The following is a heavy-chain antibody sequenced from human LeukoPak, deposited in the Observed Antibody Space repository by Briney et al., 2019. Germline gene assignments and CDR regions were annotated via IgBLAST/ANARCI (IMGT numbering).Heavy chain of an antibody. V-gene: IGHV3-74*01. CDR3: ASSRYLEWRN. D-gene: IGHD3-3*01. CDR2: INTDGSST. J-gene: IGHJ4*02. CDR1: GFTFSSYW. Sequence: PGGSLRLSCAASGFTFSSYWMHWVRQAPGKGLVWVSRINTDGSSTSYADSVKGRFTISRDNAKNTLYLQMNSLRAKDTAVYYCASSRYLEWRNWGQGTLVTVSS.